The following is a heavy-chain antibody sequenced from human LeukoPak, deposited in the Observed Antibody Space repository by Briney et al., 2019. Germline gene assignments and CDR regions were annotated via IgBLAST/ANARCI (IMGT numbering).Heavy chain of an antibody. CDR1: GYTFTGYY. CDR2: INPNTGGT. D-gene: IGHD4-17*01. Sequence: ASVKVSCKASGYTFTGYYMHWVRQAPGQGPEWMGWINPNTGGTKYAQKFQGRVTMTRDTSTSTVYMELSSLRSEDTAVYYCARESYGEEDNWGQGTLVTVSS. J-gene: IGHJ4*02. CDR3: ARESYGEEDN. V-gene: IGHV1-2*02.